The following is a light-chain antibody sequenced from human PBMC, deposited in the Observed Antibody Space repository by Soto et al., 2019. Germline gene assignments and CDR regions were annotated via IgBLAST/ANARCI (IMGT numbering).Light chain of an antibody. V-gene: IGKV1-9*01. CDR3: QQLNSYPLT. J-gene: IGKJ3*01. Sequence: DIQLTQSPSFLSASVGDRVTITCRVSQGISSYLAWYQQKPGKAPKLLMYVVSTLQGGVPSRFSGSGSGTEFTLTISSLQPEDFATYYCQQLNSYPLTFGPGTKVDIK. CDR2: VVS. CDR1: QGISSY.